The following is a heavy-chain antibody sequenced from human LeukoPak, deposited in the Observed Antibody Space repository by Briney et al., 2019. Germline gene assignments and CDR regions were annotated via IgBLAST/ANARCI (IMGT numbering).Heavy chain of an antibody. J-gene: IGHJ1*01. Sequence: TSETLSLTCTVSGGSISSYYWSWIRQPPGKGLEWIGYIYYSGSTNYNPSLKSRVTISVDTSKNQFSLKLSSVTAADTAVYYCARGRYCSSTSCYRNRYFQHWGQGTLVTVSS. CDR3: ARGRYCSSTSCYRNRYFQH. D-gene: IGHD2-2*01. CDR2: IYYSGST. CDR1: GGSISSYY. V-gene: IGHV4-59*12.